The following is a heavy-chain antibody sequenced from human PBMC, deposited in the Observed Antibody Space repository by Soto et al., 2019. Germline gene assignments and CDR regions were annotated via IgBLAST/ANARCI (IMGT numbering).Heavy chain of an antibody. CDR3: AKDGIQTVTFDY. V-gene: IGHV3-23*01. CDR2: VSGNGDVT. J-gene: IGHJ4*01. CDR1: GFTFSDFA. D-gene: IGHD4-17*01. Sequence: EVQLSESGGGLAQPGGSLRLSCEGSGFTFSDFAISWVLQAPGKGLEWVSVVSGNGDVTRYADSVKGRFATSRDNSKNTMFLQMNSLTAEDTAIYYCAKDGIQTVTFDYWGRGTLVTVSS.